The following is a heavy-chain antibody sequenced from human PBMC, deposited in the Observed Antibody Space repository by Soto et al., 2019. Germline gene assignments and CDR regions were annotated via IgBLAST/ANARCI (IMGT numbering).Heavy chain of an antibody. Sequence: DVQLVESGGGWVQPGRSLRLSCAASGFKFSDYWMSWVRQAPGKGLEWVGNIKHDTSEAHYADSVKGRFTITRDNIKNFLFLQMRDLRADDTASYYCARDGLLFSGPYRPSRFDYWGLGALVTASS. CDR3: ARDGLLFSGPYRPSRFDY. V-gene: IGHV3-7*03. CDR2: IKHDTSEA. CDR1: GFKFSDYW. D-gene: IGHD3-16*02. J-gene: IGHJ4*02.